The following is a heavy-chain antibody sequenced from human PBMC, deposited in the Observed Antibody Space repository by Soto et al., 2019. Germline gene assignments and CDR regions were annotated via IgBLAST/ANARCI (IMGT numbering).Heavy chain of an antibody. CDR1: GFTFSSYA. J-gene: IGHJ6*02. V-gene: IGHV3-30-3*01. Sequence: GSLRLSCAASGFTFSSYAMHWVRQAPGKGLEWVAVISYDGSNKYYADSVKGRFTISRDNSKNTLYLQWSSLKASDTAIYYCAASIFYYGMDVWGQGTTVTVSS. CDR2: ISYDGSNK. CDR3: AASIFYYGMDV.